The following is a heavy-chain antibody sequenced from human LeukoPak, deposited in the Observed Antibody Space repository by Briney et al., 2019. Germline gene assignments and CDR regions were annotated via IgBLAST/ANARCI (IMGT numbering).Heavy chain of an antibody. J-gene: IGHJ4*02. D-gene: IGHD1-26*01. CDR3: ARNVGY. V-gene: IGHV3-53*01. CDR1: GLTVSNNY. Sequence: TGGSLRLSCAVSGLTVSNNYMSWVRQAPGKGLEWVSVIYSGGSTYYADSVKGRSTISRDNSKNTVYLQMNSLRDEDTAVYYYARNVGYWGQGTLVTVSS. CDR2: IYSGGST.